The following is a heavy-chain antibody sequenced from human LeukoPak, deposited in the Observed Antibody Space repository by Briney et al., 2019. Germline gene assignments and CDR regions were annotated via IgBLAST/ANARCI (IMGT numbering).Heavy chain of an antibody. J-gene: IGHJ5*02. D-gene: IGHD5-12*01. CDR3: AKYSIVATNNWFDP. CDR1: GFTLSSYA. V-gene: IGHV3-23*01. Sequence: GGSLRLSCAASGFTLSSYAMSWVRQAPGKGLEWVSAISGSGGSTYYADSVKGRFTISRDNSKNTLYLQMNSLRAEDTAVYYCAKYSIVATNNWFDPWGQGTLITVSS. CDR2: ISGSGGST.